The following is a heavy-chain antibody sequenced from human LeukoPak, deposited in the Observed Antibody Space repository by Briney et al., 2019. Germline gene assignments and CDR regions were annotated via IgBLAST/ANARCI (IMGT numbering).Heavy chain of an antibody. Sequence: GEALKISCEASGYSFTSYWITWVRQMPGKGLGGMGRIDPSDSYNNYSPFFQGHVTNSADKSIRTVYLPWRSLKGSDTAMYYCARHRDGYNHPFDYWGQGTLVTVSS. D-gene: IGHD5-24*01. CDR3: ARHRDGYNHPFDY. J-gene: IGHJ4*02. CDR1: GYSFTSYW. CDR2: IDPSDSYN. V-gene: IGHV5-10-1*01.